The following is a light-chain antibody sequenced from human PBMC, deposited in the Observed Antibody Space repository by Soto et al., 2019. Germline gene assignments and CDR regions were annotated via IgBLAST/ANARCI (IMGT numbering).Light chain of an antibody. CDR1: QSVRSN. CDR2: AAS. J-gene: IGKJ1*01. CDR3: QQYNNWPRT. V-gene: IGKV3-15*01. Sequence: EIVMTQSPATLSVSPGEGATLSCRARQSVRSNLAWYQQRPGQAPRLLIYAASTRATGIPARFSGSGSGTEFTLIIDSLQSEDFAVYYCQQYNNWPRTFGQGTKVDIK.